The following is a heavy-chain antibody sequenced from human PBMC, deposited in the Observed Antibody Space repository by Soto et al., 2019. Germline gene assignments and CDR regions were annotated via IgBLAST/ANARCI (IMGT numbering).Heavy chain of an antibody. CDR3: AREGHSYGSYFDY. CDR1: GGTFSSYA. Sequence: SVKVSCKASGGTFSSYAISWVRQAPGQGLEWMGGIIPIFGTANYAQKLQGRVTITADKSTSTAYMELSSLRSEDTAVYYCAREGHSYGSYFDYWGQGTLVTVSS. J-gene: IGHJ4*02. V-gene: IGHV1-69*06. D-gene: IGHD5-18*01. CDR2: IIPIFGTA.